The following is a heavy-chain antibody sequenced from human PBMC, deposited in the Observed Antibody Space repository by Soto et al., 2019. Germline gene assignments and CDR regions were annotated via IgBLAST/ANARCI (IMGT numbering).Heavy chain of an antibody. Sequence: GASVKVSCKASGYTFTSYGISWVRQAPGQGLEWMGWISAYNGNTNYAQKLQGRVTMTTDTSTSTAYMELRSLRSDDTAVYYCATRDPSKPGFLGAIYDYWGQGTLVTVSS. CDR2: ISAYNGNT. D-gene: IGHD4-4*01. CDR3: ATRDPSKPGFLGAIYDY. CDR1: GYTFTSYG. J-gene: IGHJ4*02. V-gene: IGHV1-18*04.